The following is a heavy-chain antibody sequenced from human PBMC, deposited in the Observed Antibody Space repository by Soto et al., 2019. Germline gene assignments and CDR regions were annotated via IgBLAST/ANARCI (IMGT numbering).Heavy chain of an antibody. V-gene: IGHV5-51*01. CDR3: APSIFYYDMDV. Sequence: GESLKISCKGSGYTFTNYWIGWVRQMPGKGLEWMGIIYPGDSDTKYNPSFQGQVTISADKSITTTYLQWSSLKASDTAIYYCAPSIFYYDMDVWGQGTTGTVSS. J-gene: IGHJ6*02. CDR2: IYPGDSDT. CDR1: GYTFTNYW.